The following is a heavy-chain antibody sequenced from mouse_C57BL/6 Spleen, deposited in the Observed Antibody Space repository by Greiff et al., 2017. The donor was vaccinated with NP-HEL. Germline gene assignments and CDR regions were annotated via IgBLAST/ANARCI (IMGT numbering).Heavy chain of an antibody. CDR1: GYTFTDYY. CDR2: IYPGSGNT. CDR3: ARPSVITTNAMDY. Sequence: VQLQQSGAELVRPGASVKLSCKASGYTFTDYYINWVKQRPGQGLEWIARIYPGSGNTYYNEKFKGKATLTAEKSSSTAYMQLSSLTSEDSAVYFCARPSVITTNAMDYWGQGTTVTVSS. D-gene: IGHD1-1*01. J-gene: IGHJ4*01. V-gene: IGHV1-76*01.